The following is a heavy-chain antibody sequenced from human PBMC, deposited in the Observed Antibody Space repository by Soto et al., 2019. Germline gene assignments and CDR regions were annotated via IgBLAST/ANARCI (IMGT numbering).Heavy chain of an antibody. V-gene: IGHV3-30*18. D-gene: IGHD6-19*01. CDR3: AKVGIAVAVANYGMDV. CDR2: ISYDGSNK. Sequence: PGGSLRLSCAASGFTVSRYGMHWVRQAPGKGLEWVEVISYDGSNKYYADSVKGRFTISRDNSKNTLYLQMNSLRAEDTAVYYCAKVGIAVAVANYGMDVWGQGT. J-gene: IGHJ6*02. CDR1: GFTVSRYG.